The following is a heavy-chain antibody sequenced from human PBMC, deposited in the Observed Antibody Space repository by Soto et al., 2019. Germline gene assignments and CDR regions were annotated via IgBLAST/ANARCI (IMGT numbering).Heavy chain of an antibody. CDR3: ATSAWGRTQGGY. Sequence: EVQLVESGGGLVQPGGSLRLSCAASGFSFSNYWMSWARQAPGKGLEWLATTKEDGSEKYYVDPVKGRFTISRANAENARYLQMNSLRGEDTALYYCATSAWGRTQGGYWGQGNLVTDSS. CDR2: TKEDGSEK. V-gene: IGHV3-7*01. CDR1: GFSFSNYW. J-gene: IGHJ4*02. D-gene: IGHD3-16*01.